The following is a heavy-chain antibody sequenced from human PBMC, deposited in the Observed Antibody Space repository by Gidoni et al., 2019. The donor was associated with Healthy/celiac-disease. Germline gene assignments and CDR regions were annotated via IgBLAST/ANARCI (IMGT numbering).Heavy chain of an antibody. J-gene: IGHJ5*02. CDR3: ARDRTVTTVGGEFDP. Sequence: QVQLVESGGGVVQPGRSLRLSCAASGFTFSSYGMPWVRQAPGKGLEWVAVIWYDGSNKYYADSVKGRFTIARDNSKNTLYLQMNSLRAEDTAVYYCARDRTVTTVGGEFDPWGQGTLVTVSS. CDR2: IWYDGSNK. D-gene: IGHD4-4*01. V-gene: IGHV3-33*01. CDR1: GFTFSSYG.